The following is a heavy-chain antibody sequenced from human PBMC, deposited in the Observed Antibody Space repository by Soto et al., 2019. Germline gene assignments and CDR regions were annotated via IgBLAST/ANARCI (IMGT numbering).Heavy chain of an antibody. Sequence: SEALSLTCAVYGGSFIGYYWSWILQPPWKGLEWIGEINHSGSTNYNPSLKSRVTISVDTSKNQFSLKLSSVTAADTAVYYCARVAGYYYDSSRYYPHWFDPWGQGTLVTVSS. CDR3: ARVAGYYYDSSRYYPHWFDP. CDR2: INHSGST. CDR1: GGSFIGYY. J-gene: IGHJ5*02. D-gene: IGHD3-22*01. V-gene: IGHV4-34*01.